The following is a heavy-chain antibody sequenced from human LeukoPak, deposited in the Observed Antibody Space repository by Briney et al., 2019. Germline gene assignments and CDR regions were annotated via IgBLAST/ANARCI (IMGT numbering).Heavy chain of an antibody. Sequence: GESLKISCKGSGYIFPTYWIGWVRQLPGKGLEWMGIIYPDDSNARYSPSFQGQVTISADKSINTAYLQWSSLKASDTAMYYCARRTSESYYMDVWGKGTTVTVSS. CDR1: GYIFPTYW. J-gene: IGHJ6*03. CDR3: ARRTSESYYMDV. V-gene: IGHV5-51*01. CDR2: IYPDDSNA.